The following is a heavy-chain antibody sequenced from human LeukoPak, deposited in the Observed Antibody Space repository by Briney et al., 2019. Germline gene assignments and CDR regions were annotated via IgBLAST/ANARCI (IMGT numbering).Heavy chain of an antibody. CDR1: GGTFSSYA. CDR3: AIQETAMVSGFDY. V-gene: IGHV1-69*05. J-gene: IGHJ4*02. CDR2: IIPIFGTA. D-gene: IGHD5-18*01. Sequence: SVKVSCKASGGTFSSYAISWVRQAPGQGLEWMGGIIPIFGTANDAQKFQGRVTITTDESTSTAYMELSSLRSEDTAVYYCAIQETAMVSGFDYWGQGTLVTVSS.